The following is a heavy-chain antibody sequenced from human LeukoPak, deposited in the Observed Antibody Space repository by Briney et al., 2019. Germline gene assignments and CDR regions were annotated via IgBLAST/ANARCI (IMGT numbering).Heavy chain of an antibody. CDR3: ARGNWGLMRAFDI. CDR2: ISYDGSNK. Sequence: QAGGSLRLSCAASGFTFSSYAMHWVRQAPGKGLEWVAVISYDGSNKYYADSVKGRFTISRDNSRNTLYLQMNSLRAEDTAVYYCARGNWGLMRAFDIWGQGTMVTVSS. V-gene: IGHV3-30-3*01. CDR1: GFTFSSYA. D-gene: IGHD7-27*01. J-gene: IGHJ3*02.